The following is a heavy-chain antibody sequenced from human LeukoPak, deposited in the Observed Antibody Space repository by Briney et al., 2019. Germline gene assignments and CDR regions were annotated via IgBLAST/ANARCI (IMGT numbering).Heavy chain of an antibody. CDR1: GFTFSSYA. V-gene: IGHV3-23*01. CDR2: IIGSGGST. CDR3: AKSRAHSITMIVLYLDF. D-gene: IGHD3-22*01. Sequence: GGSRRLSCAATGFTFSSYAMSWVRQAQGKGLDWVSAIIGSGGSTYYADSVKGRFTISRDNSKNTLYMQMNSLRAEDTAVYYCAKSRAHSITMIVLYLDFWGQGTLVTVSS. J-gene: IGHJ4*02.